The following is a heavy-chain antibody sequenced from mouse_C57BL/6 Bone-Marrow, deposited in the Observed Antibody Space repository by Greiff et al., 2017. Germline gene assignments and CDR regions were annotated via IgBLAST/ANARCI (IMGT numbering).Heavy chain of an antibody. V-gene: IGHV1-4*01. CDR2: INPSSGYT. CDR3: ARNYYGSSSFYAMDY. D-gene: IGHD1-1*01. J-gene: IGHJ4*01. Sequence: QVQLKESGAELARPGASVKMSCKASGYTFTSYTMHWVKQRPGQGLEWIGYINPSSGYTKYNQKFKDKATLTADKSSSTAYMQLSSLTSEDSAVYYCARNYYGSSSFYAMDYWGQGTSVTVSS. CDR1: GYTFTSYT.